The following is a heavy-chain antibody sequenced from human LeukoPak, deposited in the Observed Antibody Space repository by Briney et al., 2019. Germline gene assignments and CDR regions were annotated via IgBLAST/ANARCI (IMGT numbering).Heavy chain of an antibody. Sequence: SETLSLTCAVSGGSFSGYYWSWIRQPPGKGLEWIGEINHSGSTNYNPSLKSRVTISVDTSKNQFSLKLSSVTAADTAVYYCAREISGSYYNPLGYMDVWGKGTTVTVAS. CDR1: GGSFSGYY. V-gene: IGHV4-34*01. D-gene: IGHD3-10*01. CDR2: INHSGST. J-gene: IGHJ6*03. CDR3: AREISGSYYNPLGYMDV.